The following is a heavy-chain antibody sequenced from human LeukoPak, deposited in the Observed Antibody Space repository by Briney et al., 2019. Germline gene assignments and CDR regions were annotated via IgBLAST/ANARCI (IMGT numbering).Heavy chain of an antibody. J-gene: IGHJ6*02. Sequence: GPSVKVSCKASAGIFSSYAVRWVRQAPGQGLEWMGRILPILAIANYAQKFQDRVALTAHKPARPAYMELSSLRSEETAVYYCARDPQTIVVVPAAPPYYYYGMDVWGQGTTVTVSS. CDR2: ILPILAIA. V-gene: IGHV1-69*04. CDR3: ARDPQTIVVVPAAPPYYYYGMDV. D-gene: IGHD2-2*01. CDR1: AGIFSSYA.